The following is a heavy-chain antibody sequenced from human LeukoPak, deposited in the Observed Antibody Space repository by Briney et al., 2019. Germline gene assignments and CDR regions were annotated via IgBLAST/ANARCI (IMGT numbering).Heavy chain of an antibody. CDR2: ISGSGGGT. CDR1: GFTFSSYA. V-gene: IGHV3-23*01. D-gene: IGHD6-19*01. Sequence: PGGSLRLSCAASGFTFSSYAMSWVRQAPGKGLEWVSAISGSGGGTYYADSVRGRFTISRDNSKNTLYLQMNSLRAEDTAVYYCANAYSSGWYYFAYWGQGTLVTVSS. CDR3: ANAYSSGWYYFAY. J-gene: IGHJ4*02.